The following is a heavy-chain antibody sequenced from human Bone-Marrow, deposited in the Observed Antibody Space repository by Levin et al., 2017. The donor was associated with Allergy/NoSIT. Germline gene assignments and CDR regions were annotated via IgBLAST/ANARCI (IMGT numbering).Heavy chain of an antibody. CDR3: ARSGGTVAGNDAFDF. CDR2: ISGSSSYI. CDR1: GFKFSSYN. D-gene: IGHD6-19*01. V-gene: IGHV3-21*06. J-gene: IGHJ3*01. Sequence: PGGSLRLSCSGSGFKFSSYNMNWVRQSPGKGLEWVSSISGSSSYIYQADSLKGRCTISRDNARNSLYLELDALRGEDTAVYYCARSGGTVAGNDAFDFWGQGTMVTVSS.